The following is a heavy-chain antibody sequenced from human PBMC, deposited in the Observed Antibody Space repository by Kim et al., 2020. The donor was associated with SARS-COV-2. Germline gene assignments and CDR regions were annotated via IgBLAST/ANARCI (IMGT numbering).Heavy chain of an antibody. CDR2: ISYDGSNK. V-gene: IGHV3-30*04. D-gene: IGHD6-19*01. CDR3: AREMVAGTWYYYGMDV. J-gene: IGHJ6*02. CDR1: GFTFSSYA. Sequence: GGSLRLSCAASGFTFSSYAMHWVRQAPGKGLEWVAVISYDGSNKYYVDSVKGRFTISRDNSKNTLYLQMNSLRAEDTAVYYCAREMVAGTWYYYGMDVWGQGTTVTVSS.